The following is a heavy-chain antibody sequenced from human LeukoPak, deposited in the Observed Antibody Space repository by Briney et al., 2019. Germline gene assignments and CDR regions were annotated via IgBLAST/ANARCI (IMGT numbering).Heavy chain of an antibody. CDR2: INTNTGNP. V-gene: IGHV7-4-1*02. J-gene: IGHJ3*02. CDR3: ARDQGDTSGYYQDALDI. D-gene: IGHD3-22*01. Sequence: ASVKVSCKASGYTFTRYTMNWVRQAPGQGLEWMGWINTNTGNPTYAQGFIGRFVFSMDTSVSTAYLQISSLKAEDTAVYYCARDQGDTSGYYQDALDIWGQGTMVTVSS. CDR1: GYTFTRYT.